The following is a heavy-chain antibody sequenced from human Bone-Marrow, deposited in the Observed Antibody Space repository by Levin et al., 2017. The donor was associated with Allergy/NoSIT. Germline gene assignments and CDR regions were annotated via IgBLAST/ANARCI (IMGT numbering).Heavy chain of an antibody. D-gene: IGHD3-16*01. V-gene: IGHV3-74*01. Sequence: PGGSLRLSCAASGFTFTSYWLHWVRQAPGKGLVWVSRIDNDGGDRIYSDSVKGRFTISRDNAKNTVFLQMNSLRADDTAVYYCARGGFHHGFDIWGQGTMVTVSS. CDR1: GFTFTSYW. CDR3: ARGGFHHGFDI. J-gene: IGHJ3*02. CDR2: IDNDGGDR.